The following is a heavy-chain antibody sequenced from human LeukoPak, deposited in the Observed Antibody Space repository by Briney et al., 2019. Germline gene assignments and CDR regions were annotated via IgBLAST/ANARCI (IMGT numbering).Heavy chain of an antibody. D-gene: IGHD3-10*01. CDR1: GGSFSGYY. V-gene: IGHV4-34*01. Sequence: SETLSLTCAVYGGSFSGYYWSWIRQPPGKGLEWIGEINHSGSTNYNPPLKSRVTISVDTSKNQFSLKLSSVTAADTAVYYCARERITMVRGVKDYYYMDVWGKGTTVTVSS. J-gene: IGHJ6*03. CDR2: INHSGST. CDR3: ARERITMVRGVKDYYYMDV.